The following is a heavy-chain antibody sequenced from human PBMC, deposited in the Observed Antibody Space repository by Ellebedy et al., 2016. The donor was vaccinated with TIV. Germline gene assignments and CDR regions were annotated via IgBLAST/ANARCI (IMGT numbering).Heavy chain of an antibody. D-gene: IGHD6-19*01. CDR1: RFTFSSYA. CDR3: AKDVVAVAGTGGFNWFDP. J-gene: IGHJ5*02. Sequence: PGGSLRLSCAASRFTFSSYAMSWVRQAPGKGLEWVSAISGSGGSTYYADSVKGRFTISRDNSKNTLYLQMNSLRAEDTAVYYCAKDVVAVAGTGGFNWFDPWGQGTLVTVSS. CDR2: ISGSGGST. V-gene: IGHV3-23*01.